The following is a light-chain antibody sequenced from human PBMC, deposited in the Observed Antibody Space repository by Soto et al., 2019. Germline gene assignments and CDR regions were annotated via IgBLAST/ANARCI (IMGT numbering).Light chain of an antibody. Sequence: ETVMTQSPGTLSVSLVERATLSCRASQSVSIHLAWYQQKPGQAPRLLIYDTSTRATGIPARFSGSGSGTEFTLTISSLQSEDFAVYYCQQSSNWPPITVGPVTRLEIK. V-gene: IGKV3-15*01. J-gene: IGKJ5*01. CDR2: DTS. CDR1: QSVSIH. CDR3: QQSSNWPPIT.